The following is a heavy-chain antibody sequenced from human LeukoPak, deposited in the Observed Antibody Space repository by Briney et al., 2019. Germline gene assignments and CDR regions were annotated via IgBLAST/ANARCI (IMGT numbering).Heavy chain of an antibody. CDR2: ISGSDGTT. J-gene: IGHJ4*02. Sequence: GGSLRLSRAASGFTFSTYGMHWVRQAPGKGLEWVSGISGSDGTTYYADSVKGRFTISRDNSKNTLYLQMNGLRAEDTAVYYCAKDSAKKYDDYWGQGTLVTVSS. CDR3: AKDSAKKYDDY. CDR1: GFTFSTYG. V-gene: IGHV3-23*01. D-gene: IGHD2/OR15-2a*01.